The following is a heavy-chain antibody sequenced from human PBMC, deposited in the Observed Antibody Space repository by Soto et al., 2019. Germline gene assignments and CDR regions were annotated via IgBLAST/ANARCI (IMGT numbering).Heavy chain of an antibody. Sequence: EVQLLESGGGLVQPGGSLRLSCAASGFSFSSYARSWARQAPGKGLEWVSAISNSGGTTFYADSVKGRFTISRDNFKNTVFLQMSSLRAEDTAVYYCAKYVAVAGTALYGMDVWGQGTTVTVSS. CDR1: GFSFSSYA. J-gene: IGHJ6*02. CDR2: ISNSGGTT. V-gene: IGHV3-23*01. CDR3: AKYVAVAGTALYGMDV. D-gene: IGHD6-19*01.